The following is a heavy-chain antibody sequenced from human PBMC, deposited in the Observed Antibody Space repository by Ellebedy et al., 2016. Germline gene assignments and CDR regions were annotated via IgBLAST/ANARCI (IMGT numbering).Heavy chain of an antibody. CDR3: ARDYPNWANDY. Sequence: GESLKISXAASGFTFRTYGMHWVRQAPGKGLEWVAVIWYDGSNKNYADSVKGRFTISRDNSKNMLYLQMNSLRAEDTAVYYCARDYPNWANDYWGQGVQVTVSS. D-gene: IGHD7-27*01. J-gene: IGHJ4*02. CDR1: GFTFRTYG. V-gene: IGHV3-33*01. CDR2: IWYDGSNK.